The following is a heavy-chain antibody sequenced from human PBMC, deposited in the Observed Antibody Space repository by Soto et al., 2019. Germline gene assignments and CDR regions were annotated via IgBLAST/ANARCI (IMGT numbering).Heavy chain of an antibody. CDR3: ARGTWVRSAFDT. Sequence: QVQLQQWGAGLLKPSETLSLTCAVYGGSFSGYYWSWIRQPPEKGLEWIGENSHSGNTNYNPSLKSRVTISVDTSKNQFSLKLSSVTAADTAVYYCARGTWVRSAFDTWGQGTMFTVSS. J-gene: IGHJ3*02. CDR2: NSHSGNT. V-gene: IGHV4-34*01. D-gene: IGHD3-10*01. CDR1: GGSFSGYY.